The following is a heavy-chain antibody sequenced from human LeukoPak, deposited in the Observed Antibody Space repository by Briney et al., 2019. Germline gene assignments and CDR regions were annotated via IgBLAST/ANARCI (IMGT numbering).Heavy chain of an antibody. CDR3: VRNVGYSMDV. CDR2: ISGSGSGGST. V-gene: IGHV3-23*01. D-gene: IGHD1-26*01. J-gene: IGHJ6*02. CDR1: GFTFRDYG. Sequence: GSLRLSCAASGFTFRDYGMSWVRQAPGKGLEWVSGISGSGSGGSTYYVDSVKGRFTISRDNVKNTLYLQMNSLRAEDTAVYYCVRNVGYSMDVWGQETTVTVCS.